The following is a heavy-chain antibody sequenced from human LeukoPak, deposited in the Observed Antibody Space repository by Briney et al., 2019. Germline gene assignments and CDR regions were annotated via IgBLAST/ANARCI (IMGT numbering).Heavy chain of an antibody. J-gene: IGHJ4*02. CDR2: IYGTRST. V-gene: IGHV4-38-2*01. Sequence: WETLSLTCAVSGYPLGKNYYWGWIRQPPGKGLEWIGRIYGTRSTSYNPSLMNRVTMSVDTSRNHFSLQLTSVTAADTAVYYCARYDSRGSASTRFDYWGQGILVTISS. D-gene: IGHD3-16*01. CDR1: GYPLGKNYY. CDR3: ARYDSRGSASTRFDY.